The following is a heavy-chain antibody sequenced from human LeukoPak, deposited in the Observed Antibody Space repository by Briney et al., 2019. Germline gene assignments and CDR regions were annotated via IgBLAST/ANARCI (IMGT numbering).Heavy chain of an antibody. CDR2: MNPNSGNT. CDR1: GYTFTSYD. J-gene: IGHJ6*02. CDR3: ATRPILTSYYYYYGMDV. V-gene: IGHV1-8*01. Sequence: ASVKVSFKASGYTFTSYDINWVRQAPGQGSEWMGWMNPNSGNTGYAQKFQGRVTMTRNTSISTAYMELSSLRSEDTAVYYCATRPILTSYYYYYGMDVWGQGTTVTVSS. D-gene: IGHD3-9*01.